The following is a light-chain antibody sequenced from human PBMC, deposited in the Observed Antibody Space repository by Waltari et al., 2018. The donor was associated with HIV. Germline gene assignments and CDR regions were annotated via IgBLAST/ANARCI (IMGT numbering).Light chain of an antibody. CDR2: NVN. CDR1: SGDVGGYNF. Sequence: QSALTQPASVSGSPGQSLTISCTGTSGDVGGYNFVSWYQQHPGKAPKLIIYNVNTRPSGVSIRFSGSRSANTAALTISGLQAEDEADYFCSSYTSSGPRYVLFGGGTRLTVL. CDR3: SSYTSSGPRYVL. V-gene: IGLV2-14*03. J-gene: IGLJ2*01.